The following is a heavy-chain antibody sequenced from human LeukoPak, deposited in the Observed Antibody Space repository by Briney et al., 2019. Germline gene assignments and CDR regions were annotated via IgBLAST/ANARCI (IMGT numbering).Heavy chain of an antibody. CDR3: AGQRGGSFDY. CDR2: IYYSGGT. Sequence: PSETLSLTCTVSGGSISSGGYYWSWIRQHPGKGLEWIGYIYYSGGTYYNPSLKSRVTISVDTSKNQFSLKLSSVTAADTAVYYCAGQRGGSFDYWGQGTLVTVSS. V-gene: IGHV4-31*03. CDR1: GGSISSGGYY. D-gene: IGHD1-26*01. J-gene: IGHJ4*02.